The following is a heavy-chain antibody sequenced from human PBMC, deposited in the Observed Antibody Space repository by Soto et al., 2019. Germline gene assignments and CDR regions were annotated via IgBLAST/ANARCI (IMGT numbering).Heavy chain of an antibody. CDR1: GGSFSGYY. V-gene: IGHV4-34*01. CDR2: INHSGSI. Sequence: QVQLQQWGAGLLKPSETLSLTCAVYGGSFSGYYWSWIRQPPGKGLEWIGEINHSGSINYNPSLKSRVTISADTSKNQFSLKLSSVTAADTAVYYCARGVYCSSTTCYWGMDVW. J-gene: IGHJ6*01. D-gene: IGHD2-2*01. CDR3: ARGVYCSSTTCYWGMDV.